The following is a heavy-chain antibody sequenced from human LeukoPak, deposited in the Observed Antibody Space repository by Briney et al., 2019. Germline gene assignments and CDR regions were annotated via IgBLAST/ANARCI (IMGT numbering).Heavy chain of an antibody. CDR3: ASYSSSWYYFDY. CDR2: IYYSGST. CDR1: GGSISSYY. Sequence: SETLSLTCIVSGGSISSYYWSWIRQPPGKGLEWIGYIYYSGSTSYNPSFKSRVTISVDRSKNQFSLKLSSVTAADTAVYYCASYSSSWYYFDYWGQGTLVTVSS. D-gene: IGHD6-13*01. J-gene: IGHJ4*02. V-gene: IGHV4-59*12.